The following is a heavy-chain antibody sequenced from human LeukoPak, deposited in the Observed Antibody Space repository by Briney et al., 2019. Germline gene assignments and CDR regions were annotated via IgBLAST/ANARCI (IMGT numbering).Heavy chain of an antibody. D-gene: IGHD6-19*01. CDR2: IWYNGNNK. J-gene: IGHJ4*02. V-gene: IGHV3-33*01. CDR3: ARGAYSSGYTVDN. CDR1: GLTLSNFD. Sequence: GGSLRLSCAASGLTLSNFDIHWVRQAPGKGLEWVAFIWYNGNNKYYADSVKGRLTVSRDNFKDTLYLQMDSLRAEDTAVYYCARGAYSSGYTVDNWGQGTLVTVSS.